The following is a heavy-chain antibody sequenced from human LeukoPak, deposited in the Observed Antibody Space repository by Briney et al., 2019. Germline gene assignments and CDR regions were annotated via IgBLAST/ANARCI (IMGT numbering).Heavy chain of an antibody. CDR2: IIPIFGTA. D-gene: IGHD2-15*01. V-gene: IGHV1-69*13. CDR3: ARGMVVAATVSYYYYGMDV. CDR1: GGTFSSYA. Sequence: ASVKVSCKASGGTFSSYAISWVRQAPGQGLEWMGGIIPIFGTANYAQKFQGRVTITADESTSTAYMELSSLRSEDTAVYYCARGMVVAATVSYYYYGMDVWGQGTTVTVSS. J-gene: IGHJ6*02.